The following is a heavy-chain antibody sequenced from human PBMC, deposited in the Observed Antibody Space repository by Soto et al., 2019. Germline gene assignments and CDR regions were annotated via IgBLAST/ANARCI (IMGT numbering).Heavy chain of an antibody. Sequence: QVQLVQSGAEVKKPGASVKVSCKASGYTFTSYYMHWVRQAPGQGLEWMGIINPSGGSTSYAQKYQGRATMTRDTSTSTVYMELSSLRSEDTAVYYCATSGASNCSGGSCYAAMYWYFDLWGRGTLVTVSS. J-gene: IGHJ2*01. CDR1: GYTFTSYY. CDR3: ATSGASNCSGGSCYAAMYWYFDL. D-gene: IGHD2-15*01. V-gene: IGHV1-46*03. CDR2: INPSGGST.